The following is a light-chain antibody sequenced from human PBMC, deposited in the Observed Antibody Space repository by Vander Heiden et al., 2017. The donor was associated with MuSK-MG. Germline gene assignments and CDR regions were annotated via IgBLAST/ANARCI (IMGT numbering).Light chain of an antibody. V-gene: IGKV3-11*01. CDR1: QLVGIS. CDR2: DGS. Sequence: EIVLTQSPATLSLSPVERATLSCRSSQLVGISLSWYRQKPGHAPRLLLLDGSNRATGVPARFSGSGSGTDFTLTISGLEPDDFAVYYCQQRSNWPPGGPFTFGPGTTVDIK. CDR3: QQRSNWPPGGPFT. J-gene: IGKJ3*01.